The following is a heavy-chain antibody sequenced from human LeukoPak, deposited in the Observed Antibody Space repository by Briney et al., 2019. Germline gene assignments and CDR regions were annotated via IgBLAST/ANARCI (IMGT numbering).Heavy chain of an antibody. CDR1: GGSSSGYY. CDR3: ARDRTDYGDYGNWFDP. J-gene: IGHJ5*02. V-gene: IGHV4-34*01. Sequence: SETLSLTCAVYGGSSSGYYWSWIRQPPGKGLEWIGEINHSGNTNYNPSLKSRVTISVDTSKNQFSLKLSSVTAADTAVYYCARDRTDYGDYGNWFDPWGQGTLVTVSS. D-gene: IGHD4-17*01. CDR2: INHSGNT.